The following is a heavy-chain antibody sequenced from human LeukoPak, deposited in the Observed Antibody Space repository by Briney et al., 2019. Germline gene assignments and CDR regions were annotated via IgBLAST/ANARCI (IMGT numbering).Heavy chain of an antibody. D-gene: IGHD3-9*01. J-gene: IGHJ3*02. CDR2: IYYSGST. CDR1: GGSISGSSYY. Sequence: SETLSLTCTVSGGSISGSSYYWGWIRQPPGKGLEWIGSIYYSGSTYYNPSLKSRVTISVDTSKNQFSLKLSSVTAADTAVYYCAREKYYDILTGYYPNTDAFDIWGQGTMVTVSS. V-gene: IGHV4-39*07. CDR3: AREKYYDILTGYYPNTDAFDI.